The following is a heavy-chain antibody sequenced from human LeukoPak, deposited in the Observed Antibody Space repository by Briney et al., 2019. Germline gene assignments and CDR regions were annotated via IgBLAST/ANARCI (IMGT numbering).Heavy chain of an antibody. J-gene: IGHJ3*02. Sequence: PSETLSLTCTVSGYSISSGYYWGWIRQPPGKGLEWIGSIYHSGSTNYNPSLKSRVTISVDTSKNQFSLKLSSVTAADTAVYYCAGMGIAAAGTDFDIWGQGTMVTVSS. CDR2: IYHSGST. D-gene: IGHD6-13*01. CDR3: AGMGIAAAGTDFDI. V-gene: IGHV4-38-2*02. CDR1: GYSISSGYY.